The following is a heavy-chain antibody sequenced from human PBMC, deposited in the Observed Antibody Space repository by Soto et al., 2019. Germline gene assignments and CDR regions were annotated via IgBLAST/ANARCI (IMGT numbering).Heavy chain of an antibody. J-gene: IGHJ5*02. Sequence: SETLSLTCTVSGGSISSYYWSWIRQPAGKGLEWIGRIYTSGSTNYNPSLKSRVTMSVDTSKNQFSLKLSSVTAADTAVYYCARGSIAAAGDWFYPWGQGTLVTVSS. D-gene: IGHD6-13*01. V-gene: IGHV4-4*07. CDR2: IYTSGST. CDR3: ARGSIAAAGDWFYP. CDR1: GGSISSYY.